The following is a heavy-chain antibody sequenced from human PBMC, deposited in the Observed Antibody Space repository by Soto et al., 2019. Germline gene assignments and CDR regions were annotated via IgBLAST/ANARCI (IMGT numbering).Heavy chain of an antibody. CDR2: FDPEDGET. CDR3: ATERLWFGESIDAFDI. D-gene: IGHD3-10*01. Sequence: ASVKVSCKVSGYTLTELSMHWVRQAPGKGLEWMGGFDPEDGETIYAQKFQGRVTMTEATSTDTAYMELSSLGSEDTAVYYCATERLWFGESIDAFDIWGQGTMVTVSS. J-gene: IGHJ3*02. V-gene: IGHV1-24*01. CDR1: GYTLTELS.